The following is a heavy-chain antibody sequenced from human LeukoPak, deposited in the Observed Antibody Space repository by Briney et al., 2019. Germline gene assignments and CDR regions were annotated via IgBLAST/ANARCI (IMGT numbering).Heavy chain of an antibody. D-gene: IGHD3-16*01. CDR1: GFTFSSYW. CDR3: VRDWDHYDFDS. V-gene: IGHV3-74*01. Sequence: GGSLRLSCAASGFTFSSYWMHWVRQAPGRGLVWVSRIKGDGRHTIYADSVKGRFTISRDNAKNTLYLQMKSLRAEDTAVYYCVRDWDHYDFDSWGQGTLVTVSS. J-gene: IGHJ5*01. CDR2: IKGDGRHT.